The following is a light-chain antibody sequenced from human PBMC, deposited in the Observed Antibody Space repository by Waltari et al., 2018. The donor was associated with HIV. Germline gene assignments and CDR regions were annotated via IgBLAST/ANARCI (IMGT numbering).Light chain of an antibody. Sequence: ELVLTQSPATLSVSPGERATLSCRASQSVSSNLAWYQQNPGQAPRLLIYGASTRATGIPARFSGSGSGTEFTLIISSLQSEDFAVYYCQQYNNWPGTFGQGTKVEIK. CDR3: QQYNNWPGT. J-gene: IGKJ1*01. CDR1: QSVSSN. V-gene: IGKV3-15*01. CDR2: GAS.